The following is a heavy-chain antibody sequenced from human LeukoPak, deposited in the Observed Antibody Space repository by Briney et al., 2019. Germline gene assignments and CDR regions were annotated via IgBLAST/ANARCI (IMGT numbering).Heavy chain of an antibody. CDR2: ISYDGSNK. CDR1: GFTFSSYA. J-gene: IGHJ6*03. CDR3: AKTIGQLNYYYYYMDV. V-gene: IGHV3-30*07. Sequence: GGSLRLSCAASGFTFSSYAMHWVRQAPGKGLEWVAVISYDGSNKYYADSVKGRFTISRDNSKNTLYLQMNSLRAEGTAVYYCAKTIGQLNYYYYYMDVWGKGTTVTVSS. D-gene: IGHD6-13*01.